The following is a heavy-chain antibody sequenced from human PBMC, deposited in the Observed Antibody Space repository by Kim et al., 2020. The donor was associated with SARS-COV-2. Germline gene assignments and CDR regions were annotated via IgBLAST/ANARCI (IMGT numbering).Heavy chain of an antibody. CDR3: ARYYGSGYFDY. Sequence: SVKVSCKASGGTFSGYGISWVRQAPGQGPQWMGRIIPILNVVDYAQKFRGRVTFTADTSTGTAYMELSNLRSDDTAVYYCARYYGSGYFDYWGQGTLVTVSS. V-gene: IGHV1-69*04. CDR1: GGTFSGYG. J-gene: IGHJ4*02. CDR2: IIPILNVV. D-gene: IGHD3-10*01.